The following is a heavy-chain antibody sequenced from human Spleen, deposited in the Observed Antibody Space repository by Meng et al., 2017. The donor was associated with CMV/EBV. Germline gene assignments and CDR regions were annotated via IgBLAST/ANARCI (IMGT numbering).Heavy chain of an antibody. J-gene: IGHJ6*02. Sequence: GESLKISCAASGFTFSDYYMSWIRQAPGKGLEWVSYISSSGSTIYYADSVRGRFTISRDNAKNSVYLEMNSLRVDDTAVFYCAGASQELRFLEWLGEGLGYGMDVWGQGTTVTVSS. D-gene: IGHD3-3*01. CDR1: GFTFSDYY. V-gene: IGHV3-11*04. CDR2: ISSSGSTI. CDR3: AGASQELRFLEWLGEGLGYGMDV.